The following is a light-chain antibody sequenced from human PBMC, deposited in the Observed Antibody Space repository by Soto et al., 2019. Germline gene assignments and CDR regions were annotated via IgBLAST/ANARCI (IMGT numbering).Light chain of an antibody. V-gene: IGKV3-11*01. CDR1: QSVSSY. Sequence: EIVLTQSPATLSLSPGERATLSCRASQSVSSYLAWFQQKPGQAPRLLIYDASSRATGIPARFSGSGLATDFTLTINTLQPEDFAVYFCQQTYLVPYTFGQGTKVDIK. CDR3: QQTYLVPYT. J-gene: IGKJ2*01. CDR2: DAS.